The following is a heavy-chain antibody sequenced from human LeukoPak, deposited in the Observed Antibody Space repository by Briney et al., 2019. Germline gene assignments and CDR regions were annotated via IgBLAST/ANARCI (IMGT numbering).Heavy chain of an antibody. CDR3: ARPVTSSCYSLDY. D-gene: IGHD2-15*01. CDR1: GYTFTSYD. CDR2: MNPNSGNT. J-gene: IGHJ4*02. Sequence: GASVKDSCKASGYTFTSYDINWVRQATGQGLEWMGWMNPNSGNTGYAQKFQGRVTMTRNTSISTAYMELSSLRSEDTAVYYCARPVTSSCYSLDYWGQGTLVTVSS. V-gene: IGHV1-8*01.